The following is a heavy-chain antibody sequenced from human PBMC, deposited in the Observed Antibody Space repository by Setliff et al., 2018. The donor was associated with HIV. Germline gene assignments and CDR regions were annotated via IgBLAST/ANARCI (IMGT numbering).Heavy chain of an antibody. CDR3: ASAAEHYGDYVKFEY. Sequence: GGSLRLSCEASGFTLSNYGMHWVRQAPGKGLEWVAYVRFDGNDKYYRDSVKGRFTISRDNAKDTLYLQMNNLRAEDTAVYYCASAAEHYGDYVKFEYWGQGTLVTVSS. CDR2: VRFDGNDK. D-gene: IGHD4-17*01. CDR1: GFTLSNYG. V-gene: IGHV3-30*02. J-gene: IGHJ4*02.